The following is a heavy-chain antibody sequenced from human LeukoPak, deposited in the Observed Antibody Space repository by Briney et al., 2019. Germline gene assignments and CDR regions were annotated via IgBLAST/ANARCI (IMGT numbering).Heavy chain of an antibody. D-gene: IGHD3-22*01. CDR1: GFTFSTYG. CDR3: AKAAAYYYDTSGEQLDY. Sequence: GGSLRLSCGASGFTFSTYGMHWVRQAPGKGLEWVAFISYDGSNKYSADSVKGRFAISRDNSKNTLFLQMNSLRTEDTAVYYCAKAAAYYYDTSGEQLDYWGQGTLVTVSS. CDR2: ISYDGSNK. J-gene: IGHJ4*02. V-gene: IGHV3-30*18.